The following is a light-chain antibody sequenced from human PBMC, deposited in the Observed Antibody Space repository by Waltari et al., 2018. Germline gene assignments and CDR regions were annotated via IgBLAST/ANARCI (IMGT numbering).Light chain of an antibody. CDR3: QQYYSTPLT. Sequence: DIVLTQSPVSLPVSLGGRAIMNCKSSQSVLYQPFNQNYLAWYQLREGQPPKLIIFWASVRESGVPDRFTGSGSGTNFTLTISNLQAEDVAVYYCQQYYSTPLTFGGGTKVEI. CDR1: QSVLYQPFNQNY. V-gene: IGKV4-1*01. J-gene: IGKJ4*01. CDR2: WAS.